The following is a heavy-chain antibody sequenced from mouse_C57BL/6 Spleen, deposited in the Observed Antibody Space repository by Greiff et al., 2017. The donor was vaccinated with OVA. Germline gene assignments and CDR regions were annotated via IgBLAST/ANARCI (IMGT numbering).Heavy chain of an antibody. D-gene: IGHD2-1*01. V-gene: IGHV5-4*01. J-gene: IGHJ4*01. CDR1: GFTFSSYA. CDR3: AREPGGGNSFYAMDY. Sequence: EVKLMESGGGLVKPGGSLKLSCAASGFTFSSYAMSWVRQTPEKRLEWVATISDGGSYTYYPDNVKGRFTISRDTAKNNLYLQMSHLKSEDTAMYYCAREPGGGNSFYAMDYWGQGTSVTVSS. CDR2: ISDGGSYT.